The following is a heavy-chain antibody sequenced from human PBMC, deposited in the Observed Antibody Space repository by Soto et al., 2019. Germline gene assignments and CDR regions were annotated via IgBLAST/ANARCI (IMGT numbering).Heavy chain of an antibody. CDR3: GGPSQWTLVCISTSGSSPGRFVYYYYGMDV. D-gene: IGHD2-2*01. CDR1: GYTFTSYD. V-gene: IGHV1-8*01. Sequence: GASVKVSCKASGYTFTSYDINWVRQATGQGLEWMGWMNPNSGNTGYAQKSQGRVTMTRNTSISTAYMELSSLRSEATAVYYCGGPSQWTLVCISTSGSSPGRFVYYYYGMDVGGQGTTVTVSS. CDR2: MNPNSGNT. J-gene: IGHJ6*02.